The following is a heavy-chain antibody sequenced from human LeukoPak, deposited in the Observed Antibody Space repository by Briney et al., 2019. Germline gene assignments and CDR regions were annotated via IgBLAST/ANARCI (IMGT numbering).Heavy chain of an antibody. J-gene: IGHJ4*02. D-gene: IGHD2-15*01. Sequence: ASVKVSCKASGSTFTGYYMHWVRQAPGQGLEWMGRINPNSGGTNYAQKFHGRVTLTRDTSISTAYMELSRLRSDDTAVYYCARGEGYCSGGSCYIFDYWGQGTLVTVSS. CDR2: INPNSGGT. CDR1: GSTFTGYY. V-gene: IGHV1-2*06. CDR3: ARGEGYCSGGSCYIFDY.